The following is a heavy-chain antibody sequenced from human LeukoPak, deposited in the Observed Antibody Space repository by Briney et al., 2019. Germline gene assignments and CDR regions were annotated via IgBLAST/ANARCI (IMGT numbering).Heavy chain of an antibody. CDR1: GESFDSFY. D-gene: IGHD1-1*01. Sequence: SETLSLTCAVYGESFDSFYWNWVRQAPGKGLEWLGEVNQSGGSDYNPALESRVAISADASKRQFSLKLISVTAADTAVYYCAVRLTTGRLGTATTWFDPRGQGTLVSVSS. V-gene: IGHV4-34*01. J-gene: IGHJ5*02. CDR2: VNQSGGS. CDR3: AVRLTTGRLGTATTWFDP.